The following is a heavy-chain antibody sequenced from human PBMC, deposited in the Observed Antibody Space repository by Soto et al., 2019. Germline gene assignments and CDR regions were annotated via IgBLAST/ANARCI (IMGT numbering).Heavy chain of an antibody. J-gene: IGHJ6*02. CDR2: IIPIFGTA. Sequence: GASVKVSCKASGGTFSSYAISWVRQAPGQGLEWMGGIIPIFGTANYAQKFQGRVTITADESTSTAYMELSSLGSEDTAVYYCAGEYSIYGMAVWGQGTTVTVSS. CDR1: GGTFSSYA. V-gene: IGHV1-69*13. D-gene: IGHD6-13*01. CDR3: AGEYSIYGMAV.